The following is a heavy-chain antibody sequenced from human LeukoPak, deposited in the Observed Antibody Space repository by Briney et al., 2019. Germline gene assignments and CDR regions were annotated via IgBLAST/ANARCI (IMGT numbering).Heavy chain of an antibody. V-gene: IGHV1-2*02. J-gene: IGHJ4*02. Sequence: ASVKVSCKASGYTFTGHYMHWVRQAPGQGLEWMGWINPNSGGTNYAQKFQGRVTMTRDTSISTAYMELSRLRSDDTAVYYCARGLFFVYGGYENFDYWGQGTLVTVSS. CDR2: INPNSGGT. CDR3: ARGLFFVYGGYENFDY. D-gene: IGHD5-12*01. CDR1: GYTFTGHY.